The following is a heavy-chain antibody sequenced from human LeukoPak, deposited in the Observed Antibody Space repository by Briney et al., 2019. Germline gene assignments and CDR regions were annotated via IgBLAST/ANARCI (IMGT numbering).Heavy chain of an antibody. CDR3: ARQLYYYGSGSYYYFDY. J-gene: IGHJ4*02. Sequence: SVKVSCKASGGTFSSYAISWVRQAPGQGLEWMGGIIPIFGTANYAQKFQGRVTITADESTSTAYMELSSLRPEDTAVYYCARQLYYYGSGSYYYFDYWGQGTLVTVSS. V-gene: IGHV1-69*13. CDR1: GGTFSSYA. D-gene: IGHD3-10*01. CDR2: IIPIFGTA.